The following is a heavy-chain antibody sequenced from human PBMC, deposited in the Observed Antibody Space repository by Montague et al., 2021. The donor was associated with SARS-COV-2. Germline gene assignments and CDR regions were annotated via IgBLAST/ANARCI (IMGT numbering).Heavy chain of an antibody. CDR1: GGSISSSSYY. CDR3: ARRVTGTTVHYYYYGMDV. Sequence: SETLSLTCTVSGGSISSSSYYWGWIRQPPGKGLEWIGSIYYSGSTYYNPSLKSRVTISVDTSKNQFSLKLSSVTAAETAVYYCARRVTGTTVHYYYYGMDVWGQGTTVTVSS. V-gene: IGHV4-39*01. CDR2: IYYSGST. D-gene: IGHD1-20*01. J-gene: IGHJ6*02.